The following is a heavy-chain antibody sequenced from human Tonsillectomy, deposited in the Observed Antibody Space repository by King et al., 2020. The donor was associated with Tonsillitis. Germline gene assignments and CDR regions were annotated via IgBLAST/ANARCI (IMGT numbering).Heavy chain of an antibody. CDR2: WAFDGSRE. CDR3: AVEGGTPSRAFDI. V-gene: IGHV3-30-3*01. J-gene: IGHJ3*02. CDR1: GFTFTSDL. Sequence: VQLVESGGGVVQPGRSLRLSCAAPGFTFTSDLMHWVRQAPGKVLEWVAVWAFDGSREFYAGSVKGRLTMAIDNSKNTAFLQRNGLTTEDTAVYYCAVEGGTPSRAFDIWGQGTMVTVSS. D-gene: IGHD1-7*01.